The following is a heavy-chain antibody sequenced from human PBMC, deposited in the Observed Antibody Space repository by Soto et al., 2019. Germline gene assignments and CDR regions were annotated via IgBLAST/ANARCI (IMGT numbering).Heavy chain of an antibody. CDR2: IDYNEINQ. CDR1: GFTFSNYG. CDR3: ARQDGSGSY. J-gene: IGHJ4*02. D-gene: IGHD3-10*01. V-gene: IGHV3-33*01. Sequence: GGSLRLSCVASGFTFSNYGMHWVRQAPGKGLEWVAGIDYNEINQYYIDPVRGRFTISRDQSKNTLYLQWSSPKASDTAMYYCARQDGSGSYWGQGTLVTVSS.